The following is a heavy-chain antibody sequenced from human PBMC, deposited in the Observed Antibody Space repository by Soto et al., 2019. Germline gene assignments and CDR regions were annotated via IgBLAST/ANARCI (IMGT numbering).Heavy chain of an antibody. CDR3: ARHVHQWLPHGDDY. CDR2: IYYSGST. J-gene: IGHJ4*02. D-gene: IGHD6-19*01. Sequence: ASETLSLTCTVSGGSISSSSYYWGWIRQPPGKGLEWIGSIYYSGSTYYNPSLKSRVTISVDTSKNQFSLKLSSVTAADTAVYYCARHVHQWLPHGDDYWGQGTLVTVSS. CDR1: GGSISSSSYY. V-gene: IGHV4-39*01.